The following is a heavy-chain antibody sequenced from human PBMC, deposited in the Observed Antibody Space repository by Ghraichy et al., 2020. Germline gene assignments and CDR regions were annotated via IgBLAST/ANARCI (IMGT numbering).Heavy chain of an antibody. CDR2: IYYSGST. CDR3: ARSPAIDYYYGMDV. Sequence: SETLSLTCTVSGGSISSSSYYWGWIRQPPGKGLEWIGSIYYSGSTYYNPSLKSRVTISVDTSKNQFSLKLSSVTAADTAVYYCARSPAIDYYYGMDVWGQGTTVTVSS. V-gene: IGHV4-39*01. D-gene: IGHD5-18*01. CDR1: GGSISSSSYY. J-gene: IGHJ6*02.